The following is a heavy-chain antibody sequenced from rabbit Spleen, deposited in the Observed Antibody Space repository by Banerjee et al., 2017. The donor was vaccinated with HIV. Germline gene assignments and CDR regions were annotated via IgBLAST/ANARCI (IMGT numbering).Heavy chain of an antibody. V-gene: IGHV1S47*01. J-gene: IGHJ4*01. CDR1: GFDFSNYG. D-gene: IGHD6-1*01. CDR3: AREKSGNYGYDL. CDR2: IEPIFGNT. Sequence: QEQLVESGGGLVQPGGSLKLSCKASGFDFSNYGMSWVRQAPGKGLEWIGYIEPIFGNTYYASWVNGRFTISSHNAQNTLYLQLSSLTAADTATYFCAREKSGNYGYDLWGQGTLVTVS.